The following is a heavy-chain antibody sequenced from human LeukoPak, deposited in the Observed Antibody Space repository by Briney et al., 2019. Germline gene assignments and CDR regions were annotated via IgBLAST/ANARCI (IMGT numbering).Heavy chain of an antibody. CDR3: ARDEFRHQLLSLYYYYYMDV. Sequence: SVKVSCKASGGTFSSYTISWVRQAPGQGLEWMGRIIPILGIANYAQKFQGRVTITADKSTSTAYMELSSLRSEDTAVYYCARDEFRHQLLSLYYYYYMDVWGKGATVTVSS. CDR1: GGTFSSYT. J-gene: IGHJ6*03. V-gene: IGHV1-69*04. D-gene: IGHD2-2*01. CDR2: IIPILGIA.